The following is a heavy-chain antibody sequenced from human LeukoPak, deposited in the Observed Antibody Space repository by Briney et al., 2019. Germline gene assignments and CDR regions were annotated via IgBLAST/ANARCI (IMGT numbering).Heavy chain of an antibody. V-gene: IGHV3-64*01. CDR1: GFTFSSYA. CDR3: ARDRDCSSTSCYAPFDY. J-gene: IGHJ4*02. Sequence: GGSLRLSCAASGFTFSSYAMHWVRQAPGKGLEYVSAISSNGGSTYYANSVKGRFTISRDNSKNTLYLQMGSLRAEDMAVYYCARDRDCSSTSCYAPFDYWGQGTLVTVSS. CDR2: ISSNGGST. D-gene: IGHD2-2*01.